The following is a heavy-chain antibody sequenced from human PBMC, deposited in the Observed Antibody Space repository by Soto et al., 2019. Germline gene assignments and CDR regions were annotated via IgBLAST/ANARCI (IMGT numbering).Heavy chain of an antibody. CDR2: IYYTGNT. D-gene: IGHD1-1*01. CDR3: ASGHDAYKVRY. CDR1: GGSISSGGTGSY. J-gene: IGHJ4*02. Sequence: QVQLQESGPGLVKPSQTLSLTCTVSGGSISSGGTGSYWTWIRQLPGKGLEWIGDIYYTGNTYYTPSLTSRPTISMDTSENQFSLKLTSVTAADTAVYFCASGHDAYKVRYWGQGTLVTVSS. V-gene: IGHV4-31*03.